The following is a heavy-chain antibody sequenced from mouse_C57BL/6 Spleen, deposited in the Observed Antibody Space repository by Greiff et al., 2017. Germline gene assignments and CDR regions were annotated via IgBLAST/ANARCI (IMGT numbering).Heavy chain of an antibody. CDR3: ARLDYSNSWFAY. CDR1: GFTFSSYG. D-gene: IGHD2-5*01. Sequence: EVMLVESGGDLVKPGGSLKLSCAASGFTFSSYGMSWVRQTPDKRLEWVATISSGGSYTYYPDSVKGRFTISRDNAKNTLYLQMSSLKSEDTAMYYCARLDYSNSWFAYWGQGTLVTVSA. CDR2: ISSGGSYT. V-gene: IGHV5-6*02. J-gene: IGHJ3*01.